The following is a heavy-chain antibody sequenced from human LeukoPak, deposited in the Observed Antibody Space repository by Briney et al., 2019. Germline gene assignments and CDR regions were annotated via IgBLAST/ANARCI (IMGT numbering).Heavy chain of an antibody. CDR2: IYHSGST. CDR3: ARGATRWLVNY. CDR1: GYSISSGYY. Sequence: PSETLSLTCAVSGYSISSGYYWGWIRQPPGQGLEWIGCIYHSGSTYYNPSLKSRVTISVDASKNQFSLKLSSVTAADTAVYYCARGATRWLVNYWGQGTLVTVSS. V-gene: IGHV4-38-2*01. D-gene: IGHD6-19*01. J-gene: IGHJ4*02.